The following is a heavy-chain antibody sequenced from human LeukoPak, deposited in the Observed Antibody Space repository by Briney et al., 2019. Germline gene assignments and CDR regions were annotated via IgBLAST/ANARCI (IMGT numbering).Heavy chain of an antibody. D-gene: IGHD2-15*01. CDR2: MNPNSGNT. CDR1: GYTFTSYD. Sequence: ASVKVSCMASGYTFTSYDVNWVRQATGQGLEWMGWMNPNSGNTGYAQKFQGRVTMTRNTSISTAYMELSSLRSEDTAVYYCARDWEGYCSGGSCYQRHAFDIWGQGTMVTVSS. J-gene: IGHJ3*02. V-gene: IGHV1-8*01. CDR3: ARDWEGYCSGGSCYQRHAFDI.